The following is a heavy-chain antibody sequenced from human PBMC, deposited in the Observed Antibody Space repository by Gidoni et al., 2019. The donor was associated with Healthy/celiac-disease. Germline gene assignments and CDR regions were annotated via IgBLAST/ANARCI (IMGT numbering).Heavy chain of an antibody. CDR1: GGSISSGSYY. D-gene: IGHD7-27*01. CDR2: IYTSGST. Sequence: QVQLQESGPGLVTPSQTLSLTCTVSGGSISSGSYYWSWIRQPAGKGLEWIGRIYTSGSTNYNPSLKSRVTISVDTSKNQFSLKLSSVTAADTAVYYCARGANWGLFDYWGQGTLVTVSS. CDR3: ARGANWGLFDY. J-gene: IGHJ4*02. V-gene: IGHV4-61*02.